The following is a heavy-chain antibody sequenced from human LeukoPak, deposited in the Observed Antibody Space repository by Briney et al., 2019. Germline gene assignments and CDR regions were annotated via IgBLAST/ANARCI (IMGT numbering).Heavy chain of an antibody. Sequence: AGGSLRLSCAASEFTFSSYAMSWVRQAPGKGLEWVSAISGSGGSTYYADSVKGRFTISRDNSKNTLYLQMNSLRAEDTAVYYCAKLIGPYYYGMDVWGQGTTVTVSS. CDR2: ISGSGGST. CDR3: AKLIGPYYYGMDV. J-gene: IGHJ6*02. V-gene: IGHV3-23*01. D-gene: IGHD3-16*01. CDR1: EFTFSSYA.